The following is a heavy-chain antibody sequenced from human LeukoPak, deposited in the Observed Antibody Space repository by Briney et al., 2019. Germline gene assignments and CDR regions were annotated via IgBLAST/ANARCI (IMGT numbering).Heavy chain of an antibody. CDR3: AREFEYSSGWLGRWFDP. D-gene: IGHD6-19*01. Sequence: PGGSLRLSCAASGFTFSSYAMHWVRQAPGKGLERVAVISYDGSNKYYADSVKGRFTISRDNSKNTLYLQMNSLRAEDTAVYYCAREFEYSSGWLGRWFDPWGQGTLVTVSS. V-gene: IGHV3-30*04. CDR1: GFTFSSYA. CDR2: ISYDGSNK. J-gene: IGHJ5*02.